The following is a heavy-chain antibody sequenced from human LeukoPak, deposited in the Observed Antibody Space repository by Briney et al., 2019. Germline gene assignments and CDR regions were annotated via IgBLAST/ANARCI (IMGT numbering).Heavy chain of an antibody. J-gene: IGHJ4*02. CDR3: ARPDAYCSSTSCYLRH. V-gene: IGHV3-30*03. CDR1: GFTFSTYG. D-gene: IGHD2-2*01. CDR2: ISYDGSDK. Sequence: GGSLRLSCAASGFTFSTYGIHWVRQAPGKGLEWVAVISYDGSDKYYADSVKGRFTISRDNSKNTLYLQMNSLRAEDTAVYYCARPDAYCSSTSCYLRHWGQGTLVTVSS.